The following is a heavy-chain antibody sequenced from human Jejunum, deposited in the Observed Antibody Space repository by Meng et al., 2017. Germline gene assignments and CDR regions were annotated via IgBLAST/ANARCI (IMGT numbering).Heavy chain of an antibody. J-gene: IGHJ4*02. D-gene: IGHD3-9*01. CDR2: ISGNGLST. CDR3: TKGVRDFDWLLYYTD. V-gene: IGHV3-23*01. Sequence: GESLKISCAASGFTFSNYPMTWVRRAPGQGLEWVSAISGNGLSTFYADPVKGRFTISRDNSKNTLSLHMTSLGAEDTAMYYCTKGVRDFDWLLYYTDWGQGALVTGAS. CDR1: GFTFSNYP.